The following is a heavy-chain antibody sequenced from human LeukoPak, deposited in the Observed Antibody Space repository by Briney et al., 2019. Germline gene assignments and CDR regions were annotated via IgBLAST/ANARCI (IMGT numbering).Heavy chain of an antibody. CDR3: VRDFRSADY. J-gene: IGHJ4*02. CDR2: ICPGGTIT. V-gene: IGHV3-74*01. CDR1: GFTFSNYC. Sequence: GGSLRLSCTVSGFTFSNYCMHWVRQTPGKGLIWVSRICPGGTITNYADSVKGRFTISRDDAKNMMFLQMNSLRADDTAVYYCVRDFRSADYWGQGILATVSS.